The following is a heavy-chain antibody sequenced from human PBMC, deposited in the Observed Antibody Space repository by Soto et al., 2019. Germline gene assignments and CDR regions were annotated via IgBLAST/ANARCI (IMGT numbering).Heavy chain of an antibody. CDR1: GFTFSSYG. V-gene: IGHV3-30*03. CDR3: ARPGGSCGWYSAFDI. J-gene: IGHJ3*02. Sequence: QVQLVESGGGVVQPGRSLRLSCAASGFTFSSYGMHWVRQAPGKGLEWVAVISYDGSNKYYADSVKGRFTISRDNSKNTLYLQMNSLRAEDTAVYYCARPGGSCGWYSAFDIWGQGTMVTVSS. D-gene: IGHD6-19*01. CDR2: ISYDGSNK.